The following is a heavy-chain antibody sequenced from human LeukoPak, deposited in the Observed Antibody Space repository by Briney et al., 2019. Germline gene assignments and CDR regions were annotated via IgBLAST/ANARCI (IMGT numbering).Heavy chain of an antibody. J-gene: IGHJ4*02. V-gene: IGHV1-18*01. D-gene: IGHD3-9*01. CDR1: GYTFTSYG. CDR3: ARGSSWYFDWLFFFDY. CDR2: ISAYNGNT. Sequence: ASVKVSCKASGYTFTSYGISWVRQAPGQGLEWMEWISAYNGNTNYAQKLQGRVTMTTDTSTSTAYMELRSLRSDDTAVYYCARGSSWYFDWLFFFDYWGQGTLVTVSS.